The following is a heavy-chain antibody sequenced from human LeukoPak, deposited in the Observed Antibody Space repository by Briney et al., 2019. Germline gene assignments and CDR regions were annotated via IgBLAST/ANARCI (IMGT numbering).Heavy chain of an antibody. CDR1: GYSFTDYW. CDR3: ARHGSYYEEDY. V-gene: IGHV5-51*01. D-gene: IGHD1-26*01. CDR2: IYPSDSGT. Sequence: GESLQISCKTSGYSFTDYWIGWVRQLPGKGLEWMGFIYPSDSGTRYSPSFQGQVTISADKSISTAYLQWSSLKASDTAMYYCARHGSYYEEDYWGQGTLVTVSS. J-gene: IGHJ4*02.